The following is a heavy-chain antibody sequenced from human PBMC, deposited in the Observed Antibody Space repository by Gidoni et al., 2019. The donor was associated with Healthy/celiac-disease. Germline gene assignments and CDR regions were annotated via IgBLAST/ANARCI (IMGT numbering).Heavy chain of an antibody. CDR3: ASPYCSSTSCYGLDDAFDI. Sequence: QVQLVQSGAEVKKPGSSVKVSCKASVGTFSSYAISWVRQAPGQGFEWMGGIIPIFGTANYAQKFQGRVTITADESTSTAYMELSSLRSEDTAVYYCASPYCSSTSCYGLDDAFDIWGQGTMVTVSS. CDR2: IIPIFGTA. J-gene: IGHJ3*02. CDR1: VGTFSSYA. V-gene: IGHV1-69*01. D-gene: IGHD2-2*01.